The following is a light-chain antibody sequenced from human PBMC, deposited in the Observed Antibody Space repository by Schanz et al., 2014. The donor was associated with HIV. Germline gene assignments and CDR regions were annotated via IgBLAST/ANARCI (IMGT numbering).Light chain of an antibody. J-gene: IGKJ1*01. CDR3: LQYHAFPWT. V-gene: IGKV1-5*03. Sequence: DIQMTQSPSTLSASVGDRITITCWASQSISGRLAWYQQKPGEAPNLLISEASTLEFGVPPRFSGSGSGTEFTLTVSSLQAEDFATYYCLQYHAFPWTFGQGTKVDVK. CDR2: EAS. CDR1: QSISGR.